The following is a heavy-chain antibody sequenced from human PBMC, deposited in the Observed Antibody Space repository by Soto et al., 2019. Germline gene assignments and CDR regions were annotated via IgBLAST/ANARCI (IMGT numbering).Heavy chain of an antibody. CDR1: GGSFTSFI. D-gene: IGHD2-15*01. CDR3: AKSPNPGSRTPSYYGMDV. CDR2: IIPVLDVE. V-gene: IGHV1-69*02. Sequence: QVQLVQSGAEVKKPGSSVKVSCKASGGSFTSFIVTWVRQAPGQGLEWMGRIIPVLDVEYYAQKFQGRLTITADKSTNTAYMELRSLRSEDTAVYYCAKSPNPGSRTPSYYGMDVWGLGTTVTVSS. J-gene: IGHJ6*02.